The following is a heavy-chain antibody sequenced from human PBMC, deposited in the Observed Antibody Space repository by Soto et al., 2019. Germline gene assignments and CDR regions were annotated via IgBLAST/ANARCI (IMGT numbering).Heavy chain of an antibody. CDR2: IIPMSGAT. CDR1: GGTFSSLA. CDR3: ARGFPYCSGGTCFLFDS. Sequence: QVQLVQSGAELKKPGSSVRVSCKASGGTFSSLALSWVRQAPGQGLEWMGGIIPMSGATFYAPTFQGRVSFIADSSSTTVYMDLGSLRSDDTALYYCARGFPYCSGGTCFLFDSWGQGTLVSVS. V-gene: IGHV1-69*01. J-gene: IGHJ4*02. D-gene: IGHD2-15*01.